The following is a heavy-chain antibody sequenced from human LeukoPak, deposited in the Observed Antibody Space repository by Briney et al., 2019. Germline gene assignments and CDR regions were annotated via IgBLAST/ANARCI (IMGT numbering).Heavy chain of an antibody. J-gene: IGHJ4*02. CDR2: MNPTSGHA. Sequence: ASVTVSCKASGYTFTSYDINWVRQAPGQGLEWMGWMNPTSGHAGYAQKFQGRVTMTRDTSITTAYMELNSLTSDDTAVYYCARSPVGVRKKHDFWGQGTLVIVSS. CDR3: ARSPVGVRKKHDF. D-gene: IGHD3-10*01. V-gene: IGHV1-8*01. CDR1: GYTFTSYD.